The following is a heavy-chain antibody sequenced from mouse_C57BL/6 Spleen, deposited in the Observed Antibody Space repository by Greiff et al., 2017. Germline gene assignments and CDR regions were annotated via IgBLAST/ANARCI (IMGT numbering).Heavy chain of an antibody. D-gene: IGHD1-1*01. Sequence: DVHLVESGGGLVKPGGSLKLSCAASGFTFSSYAMSWVRQTPEKRLEWVATISDGGSYTYYPDNVKGRFPISRDNAKNNLYLQMSHLKSEDTAMYYCARDWTAVVAKYFDVWGTGTTVTVSS. CDR1: GFTFSSYA. CDR2: ISDGGSYT. V-gene: IGHV5-4*01. J-gene: IGHJ1*03. CDR3: ARDWTAVVAKYFDV.